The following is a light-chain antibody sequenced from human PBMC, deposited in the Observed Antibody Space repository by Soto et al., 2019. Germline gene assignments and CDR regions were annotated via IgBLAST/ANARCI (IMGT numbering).Light chain of an antibody. J-gene: IGKJ2*01. CDR1: QSVSSSY. CDR2: SAS. V-gene: IGKV3-20*01. Sequence: EILLTQSPGTLSLSPGERATLSCGASQSVSSSYLAWYQQKPGQAPRLLIYSASSRAAGIPARFSGSGTGTDFTLTNNRLEPEDFAGYYCQKYHSSPYTFGQGTKLEIK. CDR3: QKYHSSPYT.